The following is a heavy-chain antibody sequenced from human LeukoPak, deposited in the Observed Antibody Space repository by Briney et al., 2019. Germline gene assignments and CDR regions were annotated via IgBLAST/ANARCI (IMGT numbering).Heavy chain of an antibody. Sequence: GASVKVSCKASGGTFSSYAISWVRQAPGQGLEWMGRIIPILGIANYAQKFQGRVTITADKSTSTAYMELSSLRSEDTAVYYCARVTTVTTWNYYYYGMDVWGQGTTVTVSS. V-gene: IGHV1-69*04. CDR3: ARVTTVTTWNYYYYGMDV. CDR1: GGTFSSYA. CDR2: IIPILGIA. J-gene: IGHJ6*02. D-gene: IGHD4-17*01.